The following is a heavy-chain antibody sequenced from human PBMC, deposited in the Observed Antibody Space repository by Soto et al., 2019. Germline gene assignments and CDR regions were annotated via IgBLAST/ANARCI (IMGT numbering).Heavy chain of an antibody. CDR3: ARGRASGSYYLLDY. D-gene: IGHD3-10*01. CDR1: GDTFTTYD. CDR2: INPNSGNI. Sequence: ASVKVSCKASGDTFTTYDINWVRQATGHGLEWMGWINPNSGNIGYAQRFQGRVTMTRDTAIRTAYMEVSSLRSDDTAVYYCARGRASGSYYLLDYWGQGXLVTVSS. J-gene: IGHJ4*02. V-gene: IGHV1-8*01.